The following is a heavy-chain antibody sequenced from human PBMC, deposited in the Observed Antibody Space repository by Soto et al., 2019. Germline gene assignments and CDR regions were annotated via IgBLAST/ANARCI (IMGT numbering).Heavy chain of an antibody. V-gene: IGHV3-23*01. CDR1: GFTFRNFV. CDR2: IRATGGQT. Sequence: EVQLLESGGGVVRPGGSLRLSCAASGFTFRNFVMSWVRQAPGKGLQWVSAIRATGGQTFYADSVKGRFTISRDNSKNMLDLQINSPRDEDTALYFCAQDRGWGVVSPSHDYWGQGTLVTVSS. D-gene: IGHD2-21*01. CDR3: AQDRGWGVVSPSHDY. J-gene: IGHJ4*02.